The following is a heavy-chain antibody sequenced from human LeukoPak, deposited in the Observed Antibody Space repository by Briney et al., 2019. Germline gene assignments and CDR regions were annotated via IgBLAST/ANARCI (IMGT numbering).Heavy chain of an antibody. CDR2: ISSSGGST. V-gene: IGHV3-23*01. CDR1: GFTLSSYA. Sequence: AGGSLRLSCAASGFTLSSYAISWVRQAPGKGLEWVSVISSSGGSTYYADSVKGRFTISRDNSKNTLYLQMNSLRAEDTAVYYCAKVEDFWSGLTILGYFDYWGQGTLVTVSS. CDR3: AKVEDFWSGLTILGYFDY. J-gene: IGHJ4*02. D-gene: IGHD3-3*01.